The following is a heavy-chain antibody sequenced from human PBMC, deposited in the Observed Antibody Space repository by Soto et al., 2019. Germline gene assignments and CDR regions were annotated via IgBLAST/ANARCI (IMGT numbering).Heavy chain of an antibody. CDR1: GFNFSDFG. D-gene: IGHD1-26*01. CDR3: ATDFARGPMGMSLDS. J-gene: IGHJ4*02. V-gene: IGHV3-30*03. CDR2: ISSDGSNK. Sequence: QVQLVESGGGAVHPGRSLRLSCTASGFNFSDFGMHWVRQAPGKGLEWLALISSDGSNKFYADSVRGRFTVSRDRSDKTLRLKMSAVRKYYTAMYYCATDFARGPMGMSLDSWGQGTLVIVSS.